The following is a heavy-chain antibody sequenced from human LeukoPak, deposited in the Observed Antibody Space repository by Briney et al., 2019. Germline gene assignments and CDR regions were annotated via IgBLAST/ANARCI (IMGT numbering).Heavy chain of an antibody. J-gene: IGHJ4*02. CDR1: GFTFSSYA. D-gene: IGHD3-16*02. V-gene: IGHV3-23*01. Sequence: PGGSLRLSCAASGFTFSSYAMSWDRQAPGKGLEWVSAISGSGGSTYYADSVKGRFTISRDNSKNTLYLQMNSLRAEDTAVYYCAITFGVVIAMGLGYWGQGTLVTVSS. CDR2: ISGSGGST. CDR3: AITFGVVIAMGLGY.